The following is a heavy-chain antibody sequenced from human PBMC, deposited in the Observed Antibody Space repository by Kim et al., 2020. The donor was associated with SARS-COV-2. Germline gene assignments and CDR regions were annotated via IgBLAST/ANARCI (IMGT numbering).Heavy chain of an antibody. CDR3: AKAVLTSGSCWGWDY. Sequence: GGSLRLSCAASGFTFSSYAMNWVRQAPGKGLEWVSGISNSGGTDYADSVKGRFTVSRDTSKNTVYLQMNSLRAEDTAVYYCAKAVLTSGSCWGWDYWGQGSLVTVSS. D-gene: IGHD6-19*01. J-gene: IGHJ4*02. V-gene: IGHV3-23*01. CDR1: GFTFSSYA. CDR2: ISNSGGT.